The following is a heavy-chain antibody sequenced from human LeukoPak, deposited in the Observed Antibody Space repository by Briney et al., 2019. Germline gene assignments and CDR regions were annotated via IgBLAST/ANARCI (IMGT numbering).Heavy chain of an antibody. CDR2: ISYDGSNK. CDR1: GFTFSSYA. V-gene: IGHV3-30-3*02. D-gene: IGHD3-9*01. Sequence: GGSLRLSCAASGFTFSSYAMHWVRQAPGKGLEWVAVISYDGSNKYYADSVKGRFTISRDNSKNTLYLQMNSLRAEDTAVYYCAKIPVRKGYDILTGYYNVNYWGQGTLVTVSS. CDR3: AKIPVRKGYDILTGYYNVNY. J-gene: IGHJ4*02.